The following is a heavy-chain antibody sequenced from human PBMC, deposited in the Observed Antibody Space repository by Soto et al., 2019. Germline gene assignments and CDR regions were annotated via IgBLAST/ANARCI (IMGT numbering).Heavy chain of an antibody. V-gene: IGHV4-31*03. CDR1: GDSINSGGYY. CDR3: ARSIHP. CDR2: IYYSGST. J-gene: IGHJ5*02. Sequence: SETLSLTCTFSGDSINSGGYYWSWIRQHPGKGLEWIGYIYYSGSTCYNPSLKSRVTISVDTSKNQFSLKLSSVTAADTAVYYCARSIHPWGQGTLVTVS.